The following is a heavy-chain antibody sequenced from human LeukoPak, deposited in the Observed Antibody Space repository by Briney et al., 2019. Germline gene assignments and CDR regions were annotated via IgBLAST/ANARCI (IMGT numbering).Heavy chain of an antibody. Sequence: PSETLSLTCIVSGGSISNYYWSWIRQSPGTGLEWIGFIYYSGTTNYNPSLKSRVTISVDTSKNHFSLKLSSVTAADTAVYYCARVELWFGELLPYAFDIWGQGTMVTVSS. D-gene: IGHD3-10*01. CDR3: ARVELWFGELLPYAFDI. V-gene: IGHV4-59*01. CDR1: GGSISNYY. J-gene: IGHJ3*02. CDR2: IYYSGTT.